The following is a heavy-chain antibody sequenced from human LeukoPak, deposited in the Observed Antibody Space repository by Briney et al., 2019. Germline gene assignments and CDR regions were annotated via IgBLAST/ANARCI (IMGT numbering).Heavy chain of an antibody. CDR3: ARAKNYYYDSSGYYPHYYYYYMDV. D-gene: IGHD3-22*01. V-gene: IGHV4-34*01. Sequence: SETLSLTCAVYGGSFSGYYWSWIRQPPGKGLEWIGEINHSGSTNYNPSLKSRVTISIDTSENQFSLKLSSVTAADTAVYYCARAKNYYYDSSGYYPHYYYYYMDVWGKGTTVTVSS. J-gene: IGHJ6*03. CDR2: INHSGST. CDR1: GGSFSGYY.